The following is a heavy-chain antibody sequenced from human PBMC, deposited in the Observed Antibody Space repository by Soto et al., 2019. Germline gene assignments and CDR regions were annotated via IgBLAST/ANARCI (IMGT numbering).Heavy chain of an antibody. CDR1: GYTFTYRY. CDR2: ITPFNGNT. Sequence: SVKVSCKASGYTFTYRYLHWVRQAPGQALEWMGWITPFNGNTNYAQKFQDRVTITRDRSMSTAYMELSSLRSEDTAMYYCAGEIAAADTGWFDPWGQGTLVTVYS. D-gene: IGHD6-13*01. J-gene: IGHJ5*02. CDR3: AGEIAAADTGWFDP. V-gene: IGHV1-45*02.